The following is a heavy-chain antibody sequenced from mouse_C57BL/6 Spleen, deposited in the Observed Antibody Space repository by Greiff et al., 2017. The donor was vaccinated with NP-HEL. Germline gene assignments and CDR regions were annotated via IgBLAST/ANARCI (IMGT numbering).Heavy chain of an antibody. CDR3: ARSTVVATSDY. D-gene: IGHD1-1*01. J-gene: IGHJ2*01. CDR2: INPNNGGT. CDR1: GYTFTDYY. V-gene: IGHV1-26*01. Sequence: VQLQQSGPELVKPGASVKISCKASGYTFTDYYMNWVKQSHGKSLEWIGDINPNNGGTSYNQKFKGKATLTVDKSSSTAYMELRSLTSEDSAVYYCARSTVVATSDYWGQGTTLTVSS.